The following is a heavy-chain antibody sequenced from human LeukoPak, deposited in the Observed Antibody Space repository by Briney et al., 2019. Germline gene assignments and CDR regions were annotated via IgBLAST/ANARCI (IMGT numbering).Heavy chain of an antibody. D-gene: IGHD3-3*01. CDR2: INYSGST. CDR1: GGSFSSYY. V-gene: IGHV4-34*01. CDR3: ARAPKPRTAYDFWSGYYREARYFDY. Sequence: SETLSLTCAVYGGSFSSYYWSWIRQPPGKGLEWIGEINYSGSTNYNPSPKSRVTISVDTSKNQLSPKLSSVTAADTAVYYCARAPKPRTAYDFWSGYYREARYFDYWGQGTLVTVSS. J-gene: IGHJ4*02.